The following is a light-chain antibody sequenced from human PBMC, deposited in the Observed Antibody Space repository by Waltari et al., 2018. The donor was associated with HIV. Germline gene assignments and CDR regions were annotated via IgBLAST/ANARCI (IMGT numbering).Light chain of an antibody. CDR3: GTWDTSLSAVV. J-gene: IGLJ2*01. CDR1: SSNIGKNY. V-gene: IGLV1-51*02. CDR2: ENN. Sequence: QAVLTQPPSVSATPRQKVTISCSGTSSNIGKNYVSWFQQLPGTAPKLLIYENNKRPSGIPDRFSGSKSGTSATLGITGLQTGYEADYYCGTWDTSLSAVVFGGGTKLAVL.